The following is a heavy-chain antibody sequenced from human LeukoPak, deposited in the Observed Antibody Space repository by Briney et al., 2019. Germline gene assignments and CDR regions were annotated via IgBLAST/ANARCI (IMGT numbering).Heavy chain of an antibody. CDR3: ARDPENHDTVMAGGKRQPSYSGMDV. D-gene: IGHD5-18*01. CDR1: GFSFSSFG. Sequence: GGSLRLSCAASGFSFSSFGMHWVRQAPGKGLEWVAVISFDGSEKYYADSVKGRFTSSRDNSKNTLYLQMNSLRAKDTAVYYCARDPENHDTVMAGGKRQPSYSGMDVWAKGTTVIVSS. CDR2: ISFDGSEK. V-gene: IGHV3-30*03. J-gene: IGHJ6*04.